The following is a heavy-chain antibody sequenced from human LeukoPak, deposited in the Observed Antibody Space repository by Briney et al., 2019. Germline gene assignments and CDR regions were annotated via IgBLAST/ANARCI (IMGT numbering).Heavy chain of an antibody. D-gene: IGHD6-13*01. CDR3: ARHTSNRWSYCDL. CDR1: GGSISSYY. CDR2: IFYSGST. Sequence: SETLSLTCTVSGGSISSYYWSWIRQPPGKGLEWIGYIFYSGSTNYNPSLRSRVTISVDTSKNQFSLQLTSVTAADTALYFCARHTSNRWSYCDLWGQGALVTVSS. V-gene: IGHV4-59*08. J-gene: IGHJ4*02.